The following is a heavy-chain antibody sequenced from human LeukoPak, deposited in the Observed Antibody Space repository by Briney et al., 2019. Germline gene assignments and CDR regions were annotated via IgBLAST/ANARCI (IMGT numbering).Heavy chain of an antibody. J-gene: IGHJ4*02. CDR3: AKDTVWFGELGDY. V-gene: IGHV3-23*01. CDR1: GFTFYSYA. D-gene: IGHD3-10*01. CDR2: ISGSGGST. Sequence: GGSQRLSCAASGFTFYSYAMTWVRQAPGKGLEWVSAISGSGGSTYYADSVKGRFTISRDNSKNTLYLQMNSLRAEDTAVYYCAKDTVWFGELGDYWGQGTLVTVSS.